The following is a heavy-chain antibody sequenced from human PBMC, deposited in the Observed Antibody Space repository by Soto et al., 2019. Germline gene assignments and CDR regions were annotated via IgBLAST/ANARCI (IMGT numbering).Heavy chain of an antibody. CDR2: FIPIFGTS. J-gene: IGHJ6*02. V-gene: IGHV1-69*01. CDR3: ARGEGYYDSSGLEYYHGMDV. D-gene: IGHD3-22*01. CDR1: GGTFRSHA. Sequence: QVQLEQSGAEVKKPGSSVKVSCKASGGTFRSHAIAWVRQAPGQGLEWMGDFIPIFGTSNYAQKFQGRISITVDETRTAAYMELSTVTDEDTATYYCARGEGYYDSSGLEYYHGMDVWGQGTTLTVSS.